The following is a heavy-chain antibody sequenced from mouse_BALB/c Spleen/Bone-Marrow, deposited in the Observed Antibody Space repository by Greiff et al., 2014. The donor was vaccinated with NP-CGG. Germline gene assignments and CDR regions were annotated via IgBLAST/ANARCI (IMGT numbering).Heavy chain of an antibody. CDR1: GYSFTCYT. D-gene: IGHD1-1*01. J-gene: IGHJ4*01. V-gene: IGHV1-25*01. CDR2: INPYNGGT. CDR3: ARLLLYYYAMDY. Sequence: VQLQQSGPELVKPGASMKISCKASGYSFTCYTMNWVKQSHGKNLEWIGLINPYNGGTNYNQKFKDKATLTVDRSSSTAYMELLSLTSEDSAVYYCARLLLYYYAMDYWGQGTSVTVSS.